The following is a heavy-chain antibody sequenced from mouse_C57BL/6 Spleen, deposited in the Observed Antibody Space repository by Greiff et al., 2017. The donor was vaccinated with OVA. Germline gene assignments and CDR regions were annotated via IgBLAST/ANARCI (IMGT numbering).Heavy chain of an antibody. D-gene: IGHD4-1*02. Sequence: EVKLQESGPGLVKPSQSLSLTCSVTGYSITSGYYWNWIRQFPGNKLEWMGYISYDGSNNYNPSLKNRISITRDTSKNQFFLKLHSVTTEDTATYYCAPNWDDYAMDYWGQGTSVTVSS. J-gene: IGHJ4*01. CDR3: APNWDDYAMDY. CDR2: ISYDGSN. V-gene: IGHV3-6*01. CDR1: GYSITSGYY.